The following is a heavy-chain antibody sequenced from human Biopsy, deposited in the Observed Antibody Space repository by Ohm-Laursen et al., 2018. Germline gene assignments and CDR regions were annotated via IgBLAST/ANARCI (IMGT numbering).Heavy chain of an antibody. J-gene: IGHJ4*02. CDR3: ARGMRSSGWPYFDS. Sequence: GTLSLTCTVSGDSISSYYWSWIRQPPGKGLQWIGYVYYTGSTANYNPSLESRVTMSADMPKNQFSLKLSSVTAADTAIYYCARGMRSSGWPYFDSWGQGTLVTVSS. CDR1: GDSISSYY. CDR2: VYYTGSTA. D-gene: IGHD6-19*01. V-gene: IGHV4-59*01.